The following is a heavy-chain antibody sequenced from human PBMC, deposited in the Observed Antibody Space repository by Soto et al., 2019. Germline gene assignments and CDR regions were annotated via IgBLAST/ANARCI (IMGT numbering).Heavy chain of an antibody. CDR3: ARGPDIVVASEFDY. Sequence: SVKVSCKASGGTFSSYAISWMRQAPGQGLEWMGGIIPIFGTANYAQKFQGRVTITADESTSTAYMELSSLRSEDTAVYYCARGPDIVVASEFDYWGQGALVTVSS. J-gene: IGHJ4*02. CDR1: GGTFSSYA. CDR2: IIPIFGTA. D-gene: IGHD2-2*01. V-gene: IGHV1-69*13.